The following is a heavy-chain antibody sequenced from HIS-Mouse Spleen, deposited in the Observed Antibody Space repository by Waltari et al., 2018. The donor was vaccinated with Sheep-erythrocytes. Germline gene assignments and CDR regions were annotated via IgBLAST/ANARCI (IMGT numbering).Heavy chain of an antibody. D-gene: IGHD1-26*01. CDR1: GGTFSSYA. CDR3: AQTGATTPHFDY. CDR2: IIPILGIA. Sequence: QVQLVQSGAEVKKPGSSVKVSCKASGGTFSSYAISWVRQAPGQGLEWMGRIIPILGIAKYAQKFQGRGTITADKSTSTAYMELSSLRSEDTAVYYCAQTGATTPHFDYWGQGTLVTVSS. V-gene: IGHV1-69*04. J-gene: IGHJ4*02.